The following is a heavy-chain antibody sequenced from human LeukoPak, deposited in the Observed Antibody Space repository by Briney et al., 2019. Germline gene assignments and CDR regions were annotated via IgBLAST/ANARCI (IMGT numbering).Heavy chain of an antibody. Sequence: KPSETLSLTCTVSGGSISSSSYYWGWIRQPPGKGLEWIGSIYYSGSTYYNPSLKSRVTISVDTSKNQFSLKLSSVTAADTAVYYCARVQQHLDYWGQGTLVTVSS. CDR3: ARVQQHLDY. J-gene: IGHJ4*02. CDR1: GGSISSSSYY. CDR2: IYYSGST. D-gene: IGHD6-13*01. V-gene: IGHV4-39*07.